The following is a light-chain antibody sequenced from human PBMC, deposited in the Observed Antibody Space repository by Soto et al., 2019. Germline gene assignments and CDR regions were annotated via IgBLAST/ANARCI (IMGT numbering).Light chain of an antibody. J-gene: IGLJ3*02. CDR1: SSDVGAYHS. V-gene: IGLV2-14*03. CDR3: SSFTDTGTVM. Sequence: QSALTQPASVSGSPGQSFTIPCTGRSSDVGAYHSVSWYQQHPGKAPKLIIFDVSNRPSGVSNRFSGSKSGNTASLTISGLQAEDEADYYCSSFTDTGTVMFGGGTKLTVL. CDR2: DVS.